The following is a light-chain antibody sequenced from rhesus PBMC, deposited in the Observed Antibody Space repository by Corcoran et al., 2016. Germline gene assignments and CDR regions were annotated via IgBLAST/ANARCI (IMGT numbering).Light chain of an antibody. J-gene: IGKJ4*01. CDR3: QHGYGTPLT. Sequence: DIQMTQSPSSLSASVGDRVTITCRASENVNNYLNWYQKKPGKAPKLLIYKASTLQSGVPSRFSGSGSGTDYTFTISSLQPEDVATYYCQHGYGTPLTFGGGTKVELK. CDR1: ENVNNY. V-gene: IGKV1-74*01. CDR2: KAS.